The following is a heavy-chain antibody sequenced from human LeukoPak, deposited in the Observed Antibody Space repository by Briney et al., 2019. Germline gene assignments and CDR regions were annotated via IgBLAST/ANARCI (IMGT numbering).Heavy chain of an antibody. Sequence: PSETLSLTCTVSGGSISSYYWSWIRQPAGKGLEWIGRIYTSGSTNYNPSLKSRVTMSVDTSKNQFSLKLSSVTAADTAVYYCARGRIAAAYTYYYYYYMDVWGKGTTVTVSS. D-gene: IGHD6-13*01. CDR1: GGSISSYY. V-gene: IGHV4-4*07. CDR3: ARGRIAAAYTYYYYYYMDV. J-gene: IGHJ6*03. CDR2: IYTSGST.